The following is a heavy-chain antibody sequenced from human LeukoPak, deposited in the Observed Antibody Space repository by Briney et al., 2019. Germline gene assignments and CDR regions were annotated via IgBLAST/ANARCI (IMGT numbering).Heavy chain of an antibody. D-gene: IGHD2-15*01. CDR3: ARRHFPGGSGDSHAHPLGGFDS. CDR2: VHYSGSI. CDR1: GASISSSSYY. J-gene: IGHJ4*02. Sequence: PSETLSLTCTVSGASISSSSYYWAWIRQPPGKGLEWIGSVHYSGSIYYNPSLKSRATLSVDTSKNEFSLKLTSVTAADTALYYCARRHFPGGSGDSHAHPLGGFDSWGQGTLVTVSA. V-gene: IGHV4-39*07.